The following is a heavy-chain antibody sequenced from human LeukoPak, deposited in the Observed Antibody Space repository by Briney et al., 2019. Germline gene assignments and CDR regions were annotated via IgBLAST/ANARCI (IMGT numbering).Heavy chain of an antibody. Sequence: GGSLRLSCAASGFTLSNYWMSWVRQAPGKGLEWVANIKQDGSKLSYVDSVKGRFTVSRDNAKNSLYLQMNSLRAEDTAVYYCARWEARDTWVYDYWGQGILVTVSS. CDR2: IKQDGSKL. D-gene: IGHD1-26*01. CDR1: GFTLSNYW. V-gene: IGHV3-7*01. J-gene: IGHJ4*02. CDR3: ARWEARDTWVYDY.